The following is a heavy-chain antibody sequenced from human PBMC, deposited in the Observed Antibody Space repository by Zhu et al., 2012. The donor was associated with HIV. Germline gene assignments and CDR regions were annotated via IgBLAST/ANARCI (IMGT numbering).Heavy chain of an antibody. Sequence: QVQLQESGPGLVKPSETLSLTCAVSGYSISSGYYWGWIRQPPGKGLEWIGSIYHSGSTYYNPSLKSRVTISVDTSKNQFSLKLSSVTAADTAVYYCARCSTGDNWFDPWGQGTLVTVSS. CDR1: GYSISSGYY. V-gene: IGHV4-38-2*01. CDR2: IYHSGST. D-gene: IGHD1-1*01. J-gene: IGHJ5*02. CDR3: ARCSTGDNWFDP.